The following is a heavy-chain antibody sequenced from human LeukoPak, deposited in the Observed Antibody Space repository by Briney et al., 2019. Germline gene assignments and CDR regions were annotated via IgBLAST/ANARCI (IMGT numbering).Heavy chain of an antibody. Sequence: KTSETLSLTCTVSGGSISSSSYYWGWIRQPPGKGLEWIGSIYYSGSTYYNPSLKSRVTISVDKSKNQFSLKLSSVTAADTAVYYCARARRGPSSAGFDPWGQGTLVTVSS. D-gene: IGHD3-22*01. CDR2: IYYSGST. V-gene: IGHV4-39*07. J-gene: IGHJ5*02. CDR1: GGSISSSSYY. CDR3: ARARRGPSSAGFDP.